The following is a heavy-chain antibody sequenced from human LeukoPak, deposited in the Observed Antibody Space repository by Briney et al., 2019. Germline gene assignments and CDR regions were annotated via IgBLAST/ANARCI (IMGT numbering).Heavy chain of an antibody. Sequence: SETLSLTCAVSGVSLSSYYMTWIRQPPGKGLEWIGYINYSGSTKYNPSLKTRVTISADTSKNPFSLKLSSVTAADAAVYYCAKIYDGSGYSDAFDIWGQGTMVTVSS. J-gene: IGHJ3*02. D-gene: IGHD3-22*01. V-gene: IGHV4-59*01. CDR3: AKIYDGSGYSDAFDI. CDR2: INYSGST. CDR1: GVSLSSYY.